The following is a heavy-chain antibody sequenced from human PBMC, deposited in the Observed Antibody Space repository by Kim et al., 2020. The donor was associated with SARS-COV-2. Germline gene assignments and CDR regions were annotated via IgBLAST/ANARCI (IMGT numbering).Heavy chain of an antibody. CDR1: GYTFTSYA. V-gene: IGHV1-3*01. CDR2: INAGNGNT. D-gene: IGHD4-17*01. Sequence: ASVKVSCKASGYTFTSYAMHWVRQAPGQRLEWMGWINAGNGNTKYSQKFQGRVTITRDTSASTAYMELSSLRSEDTAVYYCARDYGDRAPLEYWGQGTLVTVSS. CDR3: ARDYGDRAPLEY. J-gene: IGHJ4*02.